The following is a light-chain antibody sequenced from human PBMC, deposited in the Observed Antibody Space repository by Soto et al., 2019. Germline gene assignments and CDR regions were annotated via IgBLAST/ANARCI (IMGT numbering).Light chain of an antibody. CDR2: GNN. Sequence: QSVLTQPPSVSGAPGQRVTISCIGATSDVHWYQHLPGTAPKLLIYGNNNRPSGVPDRFSGSKSGTSASLASTGLQAEDEADYYCQSFDSSLSALYVFGTGTQLTVL. CDR3: QSFDSSLSALYV. V-gene: IGLV1-40*01. CDR1: GATSD. J-gene: IGLJ1*01.